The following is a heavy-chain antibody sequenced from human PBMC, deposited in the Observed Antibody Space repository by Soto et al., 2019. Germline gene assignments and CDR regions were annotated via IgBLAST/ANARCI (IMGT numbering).Heavy chain of an antibody. CDR1: EDTFSSYW. CDR3: ASLYSGSYPFDY. V-gene: IGHV5-10-1*01. J-gene: IGHJ4*02. Sequence: PGESLKISCKGSEDTFSSYWIAWVRQMPGKGLEWMGRIDPSDSYTNYSPSFQGHVTISADKSISTAYLQWSSLKASDTAMYYCASLYSGSYPFDYWGQGTLVTVSS. D-gene: IGHD1-26*01. CDR2: IDPSDSYT.